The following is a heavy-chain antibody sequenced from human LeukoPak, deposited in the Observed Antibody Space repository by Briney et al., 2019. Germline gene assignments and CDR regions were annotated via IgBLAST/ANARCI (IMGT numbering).Heavy chain of an antibody. CDR2: IYSGGST. V-gene: IGHV3-66*01. J-gene: IGHJ3*02. D-gene: IGHD3-16*02. Sequence: GGSLRLSCAASGFTVSSNYMSWVRQAPGKGLEWVSVIYSGGSTYYADSVKGRFTISRDNSKNTLYLQMNSLRAEDTAVYYCARSMITFGGVIALRAFDIWGQGAMVTVSS. CDR3: ARSMITFGGVIALRAFDI. CDR1: GFTVSSNY.